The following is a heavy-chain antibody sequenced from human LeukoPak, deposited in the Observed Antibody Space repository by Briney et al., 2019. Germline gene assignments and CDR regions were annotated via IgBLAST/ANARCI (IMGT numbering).Heavy chain of an antibody. J-gene: IGHJ6*03. Sequence: IPGGSLRLSCAASGFTFSIYSMNWVRQPPGKVLEWVASISTIISYIYYADSGKGRFTISTDNAKNSLYLQMNSLRAEDTAVYYCARVGGDYGYYYYYMDVWGKGTTVTVSS. V-gene: IGHV3-21*01. CDR3: ARVGGDYGYYYYYMDV. CDR2: ISTIISYI. D-gene: IGHD4-17*01. CDR1: GFTFSIYS.